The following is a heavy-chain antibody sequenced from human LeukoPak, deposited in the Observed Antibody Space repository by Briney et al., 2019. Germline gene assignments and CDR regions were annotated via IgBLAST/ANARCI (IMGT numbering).Heavy chain of an antibody. Sequence: GGSLRLSCAASGFTFNNYVMNWVRQAPGKGLDWVSTITISGGSKHYADSVKGRFTISRDNSKNTLYLQMNSLRAEDTAVYYCARDPGYGSGSYGSDYWGQGTLVTVSS. CDR2: ITISGGSK. J-gene: IGHJ4*02. CDR1: GFTFNNYV. D-gene: IGHD3-10*01. V-gene: IGHV3-23*01. CDR3: ARDPGYGSGSYGSDY.